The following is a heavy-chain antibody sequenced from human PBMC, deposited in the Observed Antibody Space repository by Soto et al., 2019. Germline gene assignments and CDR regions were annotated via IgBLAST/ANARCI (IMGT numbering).Heavy chain of an antibody. Sequence: GGSLRLSCAASGFTFSSYGMHWVRQAPGKGLEWVAVISYDGSNKYYADSVKGRFTISRDNSKNTLYLQMNSLRAEDTAVYYCAKEYQYQLLEYYFDYWGQGTLVTVSS. V-gene: IGHV3-30*18. J-gene: IGHJ4*02. CDR3: AKEYQYQLLEYYFDY. CDR1: GFTFSSYG. D-gene: IGHD2-2*01. CDR2: ISYDGSNK.